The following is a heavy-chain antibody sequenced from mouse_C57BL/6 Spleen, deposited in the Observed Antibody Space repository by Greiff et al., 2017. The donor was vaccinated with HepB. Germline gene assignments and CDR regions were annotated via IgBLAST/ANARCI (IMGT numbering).Heavy chain of an antibody. CDR2: LDPNNGDT. V-gene: IGHV1-26*01. CDR1: GYTFTDYY. Sequence: VQLQQSGPELVKPGASVKISCKASGYTFTDYYMNWVKQSHGKSLEWIGDLDPNNGDTSYNQKFKGKATLTVDKSSSTAYMVLRSLTSEDSAVYYCARENYGNRCYFDYWGQGTTLTVSS. D-gene: IGHD2-1*01. CDR3: ARENYGNRCYFDY. J-gene: IGHJ2*01.